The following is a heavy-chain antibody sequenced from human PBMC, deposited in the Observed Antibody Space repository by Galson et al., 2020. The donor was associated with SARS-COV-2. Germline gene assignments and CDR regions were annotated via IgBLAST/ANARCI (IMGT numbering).Heavy chain of an antibody. CDR3: ARASRGGVVINHFDY. Sequence: SETLSLTCTVSGGSISSGGYYWSWIRQHPGKGLEWIGYIYYSGSTYYNPSLKSRVTIAGDTSKNQFSLKLSSVTAADTAVYYCARASRGGVVINHFDYWGKGTLVTGSS. D-gene: IGHD3-22*01. CDR2: IYYSGST. J-gene: IGHJ4*02. CDR1: GGSISSGGYY. V-gene: IGHV4-31*03.